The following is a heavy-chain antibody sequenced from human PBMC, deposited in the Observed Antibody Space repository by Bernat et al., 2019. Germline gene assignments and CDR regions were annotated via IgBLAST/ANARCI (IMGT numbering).Heavy chain of an antibody. CDR1: GFTFSSYA. Sequence: EVQLLESGGGLVQPGGSLRLSCAASGFTFSSYAMSWVRQAPGKGLEWVSAISGSGGSTYYADSGKGRFTISRDNSKNTLYLQMNSLRAEDTAVYYCARSSYDSSGYYYVFDYWGQGTLVTVSS. CDR2: ISGSGGST. V-gene: IGHV3-23*01. D-gene: IGHD3-22*01. CDR3: ARSSYDSSGYYYVFDY. J-gene: IGHJ4*02.